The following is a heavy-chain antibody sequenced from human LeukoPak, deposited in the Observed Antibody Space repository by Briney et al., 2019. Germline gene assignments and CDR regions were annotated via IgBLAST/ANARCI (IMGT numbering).Heavy chain of an antibody. D-gene: IGHD3-22*01. CDR2: ISSSSSYI. V-gene: IGHV3-21*01. Sequence: PGGSLRLSCAASGFTFSSYSMNWVRQAPGKGLEWVSSISSSSSYIYYADSVKGRFTISRDNAKNSLYLQMNSLRAEDTAVYYCARGRGYYDAFDIWGQGTMVTVSS. CDR1: GFTFSSYS. CDR3: ARGRGYYDAFDI. J-gene: IGHJ3*02.